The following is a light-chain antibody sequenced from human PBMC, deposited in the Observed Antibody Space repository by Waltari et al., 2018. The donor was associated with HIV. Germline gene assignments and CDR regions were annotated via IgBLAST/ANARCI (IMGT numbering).Light chain of an antibody. CDR2: DAS. CDR3: QQRSNRPPFT. J-gene: IGKJ2*01. Sequence: EIVLTQSPATLSLSPGERATLSCRASRSVSIYLAWFQHKPGQAPRLLIYDASTRAPGIPARFSGSGSGTDFTLTISRLEPEDSAVYYCQQRSNRPPFTFGQGTKLEIK. V-gene: IGKV3-11*01. CDR1: RSVSIY.